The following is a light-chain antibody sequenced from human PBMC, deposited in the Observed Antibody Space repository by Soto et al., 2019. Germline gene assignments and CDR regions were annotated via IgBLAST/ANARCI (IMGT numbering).Light chain of an antibody. Sequence: EVVLTQSPATLSLSLGERATLSCRASQSVSSYLAWYQQKPGQAPRLLMYDASHRATGIPARFSGSGSGTDFTLTISSLEPEDFAVYYCQQRGNWPPDITFGGGTKVELK. V-gene: IGKV3-11*01. CDR3: QQRGNWPPDIT. J-gene: IGKJ4*01. CDR1: QSVSSY. CDR2: DAS.